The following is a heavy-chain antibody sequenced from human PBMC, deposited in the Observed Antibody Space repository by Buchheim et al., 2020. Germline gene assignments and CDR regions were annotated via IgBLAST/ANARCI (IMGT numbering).Heavy chain of an antibody. J-gene: IGHJ5*02. D-gene: IGHD4-17*01. V-gene: IGHV4-34*01. Sequence: QVQLQQWGAGLLKPSETLSLTCAVYGGSFSGYYWSWIRQPPGKGLEWIGEINHSGSTNYNPSLKSRVPISVDTSKNQFSMKLSSVTAADTAVYYCARGRGDYPVRWFDPWVQGTL. CDR3: ARGRGDYPVRWFDP. CDR2: INHSGST. CDR1: GGSFSGYY.